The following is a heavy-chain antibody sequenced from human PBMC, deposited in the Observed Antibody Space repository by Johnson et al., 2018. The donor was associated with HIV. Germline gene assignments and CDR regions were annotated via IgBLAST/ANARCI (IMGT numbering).Heavy chain of an antibody. J-gene: IGHJ3*02. CDR2: ISYDGSNK. Sequence: QVQLVESGGGVVQPGRSLRLSCAASGFTFSSYAMHWVRQAPGKGLEWVAVISYDGSNKYYADSVKGRFTISRDNSKNALYLQMNSLRAEDTAVNYCARDTDQRLDAFDIWGQGTMVTVSS. CDR1: GFTFSSYA. D-gene: IGHD6-25*01. CDR3: ARDTDQRLDAFDI. V-gene: IGHV3-30*04.